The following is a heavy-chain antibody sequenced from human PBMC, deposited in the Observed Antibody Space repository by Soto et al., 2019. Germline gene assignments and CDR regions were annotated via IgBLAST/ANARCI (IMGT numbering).Heavy chain of an antibody. CDR3: ARGMFGSGWPYYFDS. J-gene: IGHJ4*02. D-gene: IGHD6-19*01. V-gene: IGHV3-23*01. Sequence: GGSLRLSCGASGFTFNNFAMSWVRQAPGKGLEWVSTISGNGVNTYYADSVKDRFTISRDYSKNTLYLHMHSLRVEDTAIFFCARGMFGSGWPYYFDSWGQGTLVTVSS. CDR1: GFTFNNFA. CDR2: ISGNGVNT.